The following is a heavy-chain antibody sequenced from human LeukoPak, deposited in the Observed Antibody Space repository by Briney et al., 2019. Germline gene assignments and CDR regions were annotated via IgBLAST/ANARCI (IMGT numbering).Heavy chain of an antibody. CDR3: ARGGEDIVVVPAARYYYYYMDV. V-gene: IGHV4-34*01. D-gene: IGHD2-2*01. J-gene: IGHJ6*03. CDR2: INHSGST. CDR1: GGSFSGYY. Sequence: ASETLSLTCAVYGGSFSGYYWSWIRQPPGKGLEWIGEINHSGSTNYNPSLKSRVTISVDTSKNQFSLKLSSVTAADTAVYYCARGGEDIVVVPAARYYYYYMDVWGKGTTVTVSS.